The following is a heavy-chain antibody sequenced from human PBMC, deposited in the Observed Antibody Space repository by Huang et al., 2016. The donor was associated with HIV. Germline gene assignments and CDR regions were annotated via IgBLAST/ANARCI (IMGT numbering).Heavy chain of an antibody. J-gene: IGHJ4*02. CDR3: ARGIAAGDY. D-gene: IGHD6-25*01. Sequence: QVQLVQSGAEVKKPGASVKVSCKASGYIFSTYDTHWVRQAPGQRLKGMGRINAGNGNTKYSQRFQGRGTITRDTAANTAYVELSSLRSEDTGVYYCARGIAAGDYWGQGTLVTVSS. V-gene: IGHV1-3*01. CDR2: INAGNGNT. CDR1: GYIFSTYD.